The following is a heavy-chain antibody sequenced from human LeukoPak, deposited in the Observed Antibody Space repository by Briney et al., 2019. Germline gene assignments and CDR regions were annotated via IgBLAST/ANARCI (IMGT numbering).Heavy chain of an antibody. J-gene: IGHJ3*01. V-gene: IGHV4-39*01. CDR3: VRRNTVTTSPTRYDGFDL. CDR1: GDSMINNNYF. D-gene: IGHD4-17*01. Sequence: SETLSLTCTVSGDSMINNNYFWDWIRQPPGKGLEWIGSISYRGTTYYNPPLKSRVTISVDTSKNQFFLNLTSVTAADTAVFYCVRRNTVTTSPTRYDGFDLWGQGTIVAVSS. CDR2: ISYRGTT.